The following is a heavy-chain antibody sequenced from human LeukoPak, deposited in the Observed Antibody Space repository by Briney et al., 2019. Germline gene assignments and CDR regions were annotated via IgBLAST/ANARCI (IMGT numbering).Heavy chain of an antibody. V-gene: IGHV3-30*03. Sequence: GRSLRLSCAASGFTFSSYGMHWVRQAPGKGLEWVAVISYDGSNKYYADSVKGRFTISRDNSKNTPYLQMNSLRAEDTAVYYCASGRHSSSWYLEFGYWGQGTLVTVSS. D-gene: IGHD6-13*01. J-gene: IGHJ4*02. CDR2: ISYDGSNK. CDR3: ASGRHSSSWYLEFGY. CDR1: GFTFSSYG.